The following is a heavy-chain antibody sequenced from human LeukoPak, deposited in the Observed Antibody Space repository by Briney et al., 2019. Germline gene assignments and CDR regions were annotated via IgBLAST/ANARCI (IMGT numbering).Heavy chain of an antibody. J-gene: IGHJ5*02. Sequence: GSLRLSCAASGFTFSSYTMSWIRQHQGKGLEWMGYIYYSGSTYYNPSLKSRVTISVDTSKNQFSLKLSSVTAADTAVYYCAREVWTVTTNWFDPWGQGTLVTVSS. CDR1: GFTFSSYT. D-gene: IGHD4-17*01. CDR2: IYYSGST. CDR3: AREVWTVTTNWFDP. V-gene: IGHV4-59*01.